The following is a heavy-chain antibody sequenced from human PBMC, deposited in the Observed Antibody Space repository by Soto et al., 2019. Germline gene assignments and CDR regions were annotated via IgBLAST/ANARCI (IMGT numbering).Heavy chain of an antibody. D-gene: IGHD3-3*01. Sequence: ASVKVSCKASGYTFTSYAMHWVRQAPGQRLEWMGWINAGHGDTKYSQKFQGRVTITRDTSASTAYMELSSLRSEDTAVYYCAKDPPSCDFWSGYAYGMDVWGQGTTVTVSS. CDR2: INAGHGDT. CDR3: AKDPPSCDFWSGYAYGMDV. J-gene: IGHJ6*02. V-gene: IGHV1-3*01. CDR1: GYTFTSYA.